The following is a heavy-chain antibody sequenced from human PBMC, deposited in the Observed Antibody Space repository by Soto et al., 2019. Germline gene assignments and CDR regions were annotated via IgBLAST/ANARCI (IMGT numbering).Heavy chain of an antibody. J-gene: IGHJ4*02. CDR2: IYHTGST. CDR3: ATYDFWSGLFDY. Sequence: QVQLLESGPGLVKPSGTLSLTCAVSRASITDAKWWSWVRQAPGKGLEWIGEIYHTGSTSYNPSLTSRVTISVDQSNHQFLLKLRPVTAADTAVYYCATYDFWSGLFDYWGQGILVTVSP. D-gene: IGHD3-3*01. CDR1: RASITDAKW. V-gene: IGHV4-4*02.